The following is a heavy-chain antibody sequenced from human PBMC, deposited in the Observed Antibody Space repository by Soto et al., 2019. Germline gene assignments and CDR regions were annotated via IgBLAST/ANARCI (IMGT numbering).Heavy chain of an antibody. D-gene: IGHD6-13*01. V-gene: IGHV3-21*01. CDR1: GFTVSSNY. CDR3: AGAAGTAWSEGWFDP. CDR2: ISSSSSYI. Sequence: EVQLVETGGGLIQPGGSLRLSCAASGFTVSSNYMSWVRQAPGKGLEWVSSISSSSSYIYYADSVKGRFTISRDNAKNSLYLQMNSLRAEDTAVYYCAGAAGTAWSEGWFDPWGQGTLVTVSS. J-gene: IGHJ5*02.